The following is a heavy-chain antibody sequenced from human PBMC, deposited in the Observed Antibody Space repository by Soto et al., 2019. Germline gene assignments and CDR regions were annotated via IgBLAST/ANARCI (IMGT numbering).Heavy chain of an antibody. CDR1: GFTFSSYG. J-gene: IGHJ4*02. CDR3: AKEWVYDSSGWSFDY. V-gene: IGHV3-30*18. CDR2: ISYDGSNK. D-gene: IGHD3-22*01. Sequence: QVQLVESGGGVVQPGRSLRLCYAASGFTFSSYGMHWVRQAPGKGLEWVAVISYDGSNKYYADSVKGRFTISRDNSKNTLYLQMNSLRAEDTAVYYCAKEWVYDSSGWSFDYWGQGTLVTVSS.